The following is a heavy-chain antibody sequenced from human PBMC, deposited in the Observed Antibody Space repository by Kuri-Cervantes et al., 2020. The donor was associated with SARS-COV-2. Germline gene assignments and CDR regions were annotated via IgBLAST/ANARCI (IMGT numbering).Heavy chain of an antibody. CDR3: ARHDKTGGSITTDY. V-gene: IGHV5-10-1*01. D-gene: IGHD1-14*01. CDR2: IDPSDAYT. Sequence: KVSCKGSGYSFTSYWISWVRQMPGKGLEWMGRIDPSDAYTNYSPSFQGHVTISTDKSISTAYLQWSSLKASDPAMYYCARHDKTGGSITTDYWGQGTLVTVSS. CDR1: GYSFTSYW. J-gene: IGHJ4*02.